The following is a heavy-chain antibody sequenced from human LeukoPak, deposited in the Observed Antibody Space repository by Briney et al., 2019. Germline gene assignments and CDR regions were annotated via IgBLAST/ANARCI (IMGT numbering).Heavy chain of an antibody. Sequence: SETLSLTCAVYGGSFSGYYWSWIRQPPGKGLEWIGEINHSGSTNYNPSLKSRVTIPVDTSKNQFSLKLSSVTAADTAVYYCARGGYSGYGIEFDYWGQGTLVTVSS. D-gene: IGHD5-12*01. J-gene: IGHJ4*02. CDR2: INHSGST. CDR1: GGSFSGYY. CDR3: ARGGYSGYGIEFDY. V-gene: IGHV4-34*01.